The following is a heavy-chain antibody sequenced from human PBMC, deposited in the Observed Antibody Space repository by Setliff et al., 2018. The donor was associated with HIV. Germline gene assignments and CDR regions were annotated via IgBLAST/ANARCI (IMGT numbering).Heavy chain of an antibody. D-gene: IGHD2-21*02. Sequence: PSETLSLTCNVSGGSISSGRYFWSWIRQPPGGGLEWIGYIYSTGNTYYNPSLKSRVSISLDTSENQFSLNLTSVTVADTAVYYCARGGRKDLTDNWGQVSLVTVSS. V-gene: IGHV4-31*03. CDR2: IYSTGNT. J-gene: IGHJ4*02. CDR3: ARGGRKDLTDN. CDR1: GGSISSGRYF.